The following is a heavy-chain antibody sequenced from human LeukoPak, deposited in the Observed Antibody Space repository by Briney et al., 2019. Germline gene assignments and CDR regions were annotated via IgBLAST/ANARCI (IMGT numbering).Heavy chain of an antibody. V-gene: IGHV4-59*11. CDR3: ARGGWSLDY. D-gene: IGHD6-19*01. CDR2: IHYSGTT. J-gene: IGHJ4*02. Sequence: SETLSLTCTVSGDSISSHYWTCIRPPPGKGLEWVGYIHYSGTTNYNPSLKSRITTSLDTYRNQFSLKLNSVTAADTAVYYCARGGWSLDYWGQGTLVTVSS. CDR1: GDSISSHY.